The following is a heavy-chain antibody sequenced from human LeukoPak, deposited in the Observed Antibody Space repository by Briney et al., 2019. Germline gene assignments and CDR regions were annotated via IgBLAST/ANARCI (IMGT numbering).Heavy chain of an antibody. J-gene: IGHJ4*02. CDR3: ARGPHMPPTHYSNYVSFVY. CDR2: INHSGST. V-gene: IGHV4-61*09. CDR1: GGSISSGSYY. Sequence: PSQTLSLTCTVSGGSISSGSYYWSWIRQPAGKGLEWIGEINHSGSTNYNPSLKSRVTISVDTSKNQFSLKLSSVTAADTAVYYCARGPHMPPTHYSNYVSFVYWGQGTLVTVSS. D-gene: IGHD4-11*01.